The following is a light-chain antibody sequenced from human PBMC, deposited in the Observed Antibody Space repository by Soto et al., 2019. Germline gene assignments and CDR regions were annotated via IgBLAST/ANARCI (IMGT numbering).Light chain of an antibody. V-gene: IGKV4-1*01. CDR3: QQYYSHWT. J-gene: IGKJ1*01. CDR2: WAS. Sequence: DIVMTQSPDSLAVSLGERATINCKSSQSVLYSSNNKNYLAWYQQKPGQPPKLLIYWASTRESGVPDRFSGSGSGTDFTLTISSLQAEDGAVYYCQQYYSHWTFGQGTRLEIK. CDR1: QSVLYSSNNKNY.